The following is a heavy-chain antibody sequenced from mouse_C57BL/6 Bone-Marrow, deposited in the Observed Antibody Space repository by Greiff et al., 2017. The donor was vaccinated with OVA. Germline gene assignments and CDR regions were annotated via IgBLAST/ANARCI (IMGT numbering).Heavy chain of an antibody. D-gene: IGHD1-1*01. J-gene: IGHJ4*01. CDR2: ISSGGDYI. CDR3: TREKSCYYGIGYAMDY. Sequence: DVKLQESGAGLVKPGGSLKLSCAASGFTFSSYAMSWVRQTPEKRLEWVAYISSGGDYIYYADTVKGRFTISRDNARNTLYLQMSSLKSEDTAMYYCTREKSCYYGIGYAMDYWGQGTSVTVSS. V-gene: IGHV5-9-1*02. CDR1: GFTFSSYA.